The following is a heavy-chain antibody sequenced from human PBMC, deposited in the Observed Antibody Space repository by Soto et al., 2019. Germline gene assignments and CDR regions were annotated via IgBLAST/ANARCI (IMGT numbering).Heavy chain of an antibody. CDR3: ARDQVISGGMDV. Sequence: QVQLQESGPGLVKPSQTLSLTCSVSGGSISSGGYYWSWIRQHPGKGLEWIGYIYYSGSTNYNPSLKSLVTISVDKSKNESSLKLSSVTAADTAVYYCARDQVISGGMDVWGQGTTVTVSS. D-gene: IGHD3-10*01. J-gene: IGHJ6*02. V-gene: IGHV4-31*01. CDR2: IYYSGST. CDR1: GGSISSGGYY.